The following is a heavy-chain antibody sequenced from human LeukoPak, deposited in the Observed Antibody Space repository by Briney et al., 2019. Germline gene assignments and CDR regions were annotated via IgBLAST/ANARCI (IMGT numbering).Heavy chain of an antibody. J-gene: IGHJ5*02. D-gene: IGHD3-22*01. Sequence: GGSLRLSCAASGFSFSSYDFHWVRQRKGESPEWVSAIGTARDTYYPGSVKGRFTISRENAKNSLYLQMNILEVGDTAVYYCASATRGGYYDHWGQGTLVSVSS. CDR2: IGTARDT. CDR1: GFSFSSYD. V-gene: IGHV3-13*01. CDR3: ASATRGGYYDH.